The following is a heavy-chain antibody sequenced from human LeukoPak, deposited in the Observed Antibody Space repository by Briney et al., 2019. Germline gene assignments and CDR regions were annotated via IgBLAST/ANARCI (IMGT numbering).Heavy chain of an antibody. Sequence: GGSLRLSCAASGFPFSSYSMNWVRQAPGKGLEWVSYISSSSSTIYYADSVKGRFTISRDNAKNSLYLQMNSLRDEDTAVHYCARVTYDILTGDDAFDIWGQGTMVTVSS. J-gene: IGHJ3*02. D-gene: IGHD3-9*01. V-gene: IGHV3-48*02. CDR2: ISSSSSTI. CDR3: ARVTYDILTGDDAFDI. CDR1: GFPFSSYS.